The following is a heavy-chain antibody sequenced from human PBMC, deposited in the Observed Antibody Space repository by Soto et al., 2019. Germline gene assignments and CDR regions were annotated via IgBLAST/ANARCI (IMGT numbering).Heavy chain of an antibody. J-gene: IGHJ6*02. D-gene: IGHD3-3*01. CDR1: GYTFTSYY. CDR2: INPSGGST. V-gene: IGHV1-46*01. CDR3: AKDPNENFWSGYYTTYYGMDV. Sequence: ASVKVSCKASGYTFTSYYMHWVRQAPGQGLEWIGIINPSGGSTSYAQKFQGRVTISRDNSKNTLYLQMNSLRAEDTAVYYCAKDPNENFWSGYYTTYYGMDVWGQGTTVTVSS.